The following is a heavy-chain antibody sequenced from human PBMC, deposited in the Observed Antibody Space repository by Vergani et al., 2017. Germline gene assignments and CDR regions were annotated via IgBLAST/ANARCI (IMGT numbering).Heavy chain of an antibody. Sequence: EVQLVESGGGLVQPGGSLRLSCAASGFTVSSNYMSWVRQAPGKGLEWVSVIYSGGSTYYADSVKGRFTISRDNSKNTLYLQMNSLRAEDTAVYYCAKALVSGSFRIFGVVIDYWGQGTLVTVSS. CDR3: AKALVSGSFRIFGVVIDY. V-gene: IGHV3-66*01. CDR1: GFTVSSNY. CDR2: IYSGGST. D-gene: IGHD3-3*01. J-gene: IGHJ4*02.